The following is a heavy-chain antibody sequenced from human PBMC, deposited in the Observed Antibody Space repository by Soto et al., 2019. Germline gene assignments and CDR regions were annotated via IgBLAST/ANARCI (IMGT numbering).Heavy chain of an antibody. CDR3: AHRPHSGDYDIHYFDY. J-gene: IGHJ4*02. V-gene: IGHV2-5*02. CDR1: GFSLSTSGVG. Sequence: QITLKESGPTLVKPTQTLTLTCTFSGFSLSTSGVGVGWIRQPPGKALEWLALIYWEDDKRYSPSLKSRLTITKDHAKNPGVLTMTNMDPVDTATYYCAHRPHSGDYDIHYFDYWGQGTLVTVSS. D-gene: IGHD4-17*01. CDR2: IYWEDDK.